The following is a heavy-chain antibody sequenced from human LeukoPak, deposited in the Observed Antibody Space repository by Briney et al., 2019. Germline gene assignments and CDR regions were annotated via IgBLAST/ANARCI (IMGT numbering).Heavy chain of an antibody. V-gene: IGHV3-30*18. CDR1: GFTFSSYV. CDR3: AKDPRLGLLLRFSVDY. CDR2: ISYDGSNK. Sequence: GGSLRLSCAASGFTFSSYVMHWVRQAPGKGLEWVAVISYDGSNKYYADSVKGRFTISRDNSKNTLYLQMNSLRAEDTAVYYCAKDPRLGLLLRFSVDYWGQGTLVTVSS. J-gene: IGHJ4*02. D-gene: IGHD3-22*01.